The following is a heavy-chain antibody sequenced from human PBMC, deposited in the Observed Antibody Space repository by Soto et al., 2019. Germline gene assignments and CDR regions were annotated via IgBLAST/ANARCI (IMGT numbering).Heavy chain of an antibody. Sequence: PGGSLRLSCAASRFTFTSYAMTWVRQAPGKGLEWVSTISGSGGSTYYADSVKGRFTISRDNSKNTLYLQMNSLRAEDTAIYYCAKAHSGSYFTGCNWFDPWGQGTLVTVSS. CDR3: AKAHSGSYFTGCNWFDP. CDR1: RFTFTSYA. J-gene: IGHJ5*02. V-gene: IGHV3-23*01. D-gene: IGHD1-26*01. CDR2: ISGSGGST.